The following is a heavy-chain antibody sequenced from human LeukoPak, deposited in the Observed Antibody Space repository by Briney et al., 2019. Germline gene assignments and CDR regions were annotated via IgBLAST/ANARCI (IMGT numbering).Heavy chain of an antibody. CDR2: ISHSGTT. CDR1: GGSFSGYY. CDR3: AREGGPYRPLDY. V-gene: IGHV4-34*01. Sequence: SETPSLTCAVYGGSFSGYYWSWIRQPPGKGLEWIGEISHSGTTHYTPSLKTRVTISLDTSKNQFSLKLTSVTAADTAVYYCAREGGPYRPLDYSGQGTLVTVSS. J-gene: IGHJ4*02.